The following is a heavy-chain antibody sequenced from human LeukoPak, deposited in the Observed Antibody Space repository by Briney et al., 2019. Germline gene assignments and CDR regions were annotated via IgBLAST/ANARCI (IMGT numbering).Heavy chain of an antibody. V-gene: IGHV4-4*09. D-gene: IGHD3-10*01. J-gene: IGHJ3*02. CDR1: GGSISGYY. CDR3: ASPSGSGSNAFDI. CDR2: IYTSGST. Sequence: SETLSLTCTVSGGSISGYYWSWIRQPPGKGLEGIGYIYTSGSTNYNPSLKSRVTISVDTSKNQFSLKLSSVTAADTAVYYCASPSGSGSNAFDIWGQGTMVTVSS.